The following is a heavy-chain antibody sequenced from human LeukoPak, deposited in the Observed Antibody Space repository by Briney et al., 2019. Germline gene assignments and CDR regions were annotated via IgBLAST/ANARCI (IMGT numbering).Heavy chain of an antibody. CDR3: ARGNNSYYYSNMDV. CDR1: GYTFTSYD. CDR2: MNPNSGNT. Sequence: ASVKVSCKASGYTFTSYDINWVRQATGQGLEWMGWMNPNSGNTGYAQKFQGRVTMTRNTSISTAYMELSSLRSEDTAGYYCARGNNSYYYSNMDVWGKGPRSPSP. J-gene: IGHJ6*03. V-gene: IGHV1-8*01.